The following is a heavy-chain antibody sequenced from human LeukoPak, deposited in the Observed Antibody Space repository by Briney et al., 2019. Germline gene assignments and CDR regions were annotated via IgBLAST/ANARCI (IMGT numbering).Heavy chain of an antibody. J-gene: IGHJ4*02. Sequence: SETLSLTCTVSGYSISSGYYWGWIRQPPGKGLEWIGSIHHGGSTYYNPSLKSRVTISVDTSKNQFSLKLSSVTAADTAVYYCARDPLTGTEPGDDYWGQGTLVTVSS. D-gene: IGHD1-20*01. CDR1: GYSISSGYY. CDR3: ARDPLTGTEPGDDY. V-gene: IGHV4-38-2*02. CDR2: IHHGGST.